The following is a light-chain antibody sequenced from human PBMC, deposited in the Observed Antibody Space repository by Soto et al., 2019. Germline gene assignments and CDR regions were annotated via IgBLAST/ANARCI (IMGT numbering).Light chain of an antibody. Sequence: DIQMTQSPSSVSASVGGRVNITCRASQGVSTCLAGYQQKPGKAPNLLIYTASSLQSGVPSRFSGSGSGTDFTLTINGLQPEDFATYYCQQADSFPITFGQGTRLEIK. CDR3: QQADSFPIT. J-gene: IGKJ5*01. CDR1: QGVSTC. V-gene: IGKV1-12*01. CDR2: TAS.